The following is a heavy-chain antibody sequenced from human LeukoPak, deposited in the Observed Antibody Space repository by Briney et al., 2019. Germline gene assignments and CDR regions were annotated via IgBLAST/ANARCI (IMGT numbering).Heavy chain of an antibody. CDR2: ITGGGGST. D-gene: IGHD4-17*01. CDR3: ARATVIDY. V-gene: IGHV3-23*01. CDR1: GFTFTNYA. J-gene: IGHJ4*02. Sequence: GGSLRLSCTTSGFTFTNYAMSWVRQAPGKGLEWVSAITGGGGSTYYADSVKGRFTVSRDNSKNTLYLQMNSLRAEDTAVYYCARATVIDYWGQGTLVTVSS.